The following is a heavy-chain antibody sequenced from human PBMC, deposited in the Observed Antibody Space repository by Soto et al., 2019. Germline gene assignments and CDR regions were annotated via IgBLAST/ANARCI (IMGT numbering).Heavy chain of an antibody. J-gene: IGHJ4*02. D-gene: IGHD4-17*01. V-gene: IGHV3-48*03. Sequence: PGGSLRLSCAASGFTFSSYEMNWVRQAPGKGLEWVSYITSSGSTIYYADSVKGRFTISRDNAKNSLYLQMSSLRAEDTALYYCARGEGYGDYRIDSWGQGTLVPVSS. CDR1: GFTFSSYE. CDR2: ITSSGSTI. CDR3: ARGEGYGDYRIDS.